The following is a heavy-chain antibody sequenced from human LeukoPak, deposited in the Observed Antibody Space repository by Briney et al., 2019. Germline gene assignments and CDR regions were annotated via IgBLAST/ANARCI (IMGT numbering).Heavy chain of an antibody. V-gene: IGHV1-69*05. CDR2: IIPIFGTA. D-gene: IGHD3-10*02. J-gene: IGHJ6*03. Sequence: SVKVSCKASGGTFGSYAISWVGQARGQGMEWMGGIIPIFGTANYAQEFQGRVTITTDESTSTAYMELSSLRSEDTAVYYCARLRPVRGVITYYYYYYMDVWGKGTTVTVSS. CDR3: ARLRPVRGVITYYYYYYMDV. CDR1: GGTFGSYA.